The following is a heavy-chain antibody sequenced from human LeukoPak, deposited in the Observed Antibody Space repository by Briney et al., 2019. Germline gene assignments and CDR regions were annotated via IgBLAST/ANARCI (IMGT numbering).Heavy chain of an antibody. V-gene: IGHV1-8*01. D-gene: IGHD3-3*01. CDR1: GYTFTSHD. J-gene: IGHJ6*02. Sequence: ASVKVSCKASGYTFTSHDINWVRQATGQGLEWMGWMNPNSGNTGYAQKFQGRVTMTRNTSISTAYMELSSLRSEDTAVYYCARGRGRFLEWLTARDYYYYGMDVWGQGTTVTVSS. CDR3: ARGRGRFLEWLTARDYYYYGMDV. CDR2: MNPNSGNT.